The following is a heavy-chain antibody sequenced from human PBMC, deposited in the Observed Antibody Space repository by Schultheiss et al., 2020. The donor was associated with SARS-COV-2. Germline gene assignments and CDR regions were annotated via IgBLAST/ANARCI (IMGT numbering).Heavy chain of an antibody. Sequence: SQTLSLTCTVSGGSISSGSNYWAWIRQHPGKGLEWIGYIYYSGSTYYNPSLKSRVTISVDRSKNQFSLKLSSVTAADTAVYYCARVHYLYGMDVWGQGTTVTVSS. V-gene: IGHV4-31*03. CDR1: GGSISSGSNY. CDR3: ARVHYLYGMDV. D-gene: IGHD1-26*01. J-gene: IGHJ6*02. CDR2: IYYSGST.